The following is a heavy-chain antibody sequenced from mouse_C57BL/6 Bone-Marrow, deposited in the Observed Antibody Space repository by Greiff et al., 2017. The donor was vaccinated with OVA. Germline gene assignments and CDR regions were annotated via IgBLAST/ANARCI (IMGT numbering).Heavy chain of an antibody. V-gene: IGHV1-85*01. J-gene: IGHJ3*01. CDR2: IYPRDGST. CDR3: ARSRDGLLLAY. CDR1: GYTFTSYD. Sequence: VQLQQSGPELVKPGASVKLSCKASGYTFTSYDINWVKQRPGQGLEWIGWIYPRDGSTKYNEKFKGKATLTVDTSSSTAYMELHSLTSEDSAVYICARSRDGLLLAYWGQGTLVTVSA. D-gene: IGHD6-1*01.